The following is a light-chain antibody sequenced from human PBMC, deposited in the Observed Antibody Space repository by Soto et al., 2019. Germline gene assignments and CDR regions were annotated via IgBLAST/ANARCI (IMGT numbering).Light chain of an antibody. CDR3: CSYAGNYV. J-gene: IGLJ1*01. Sequence: SALTQPRSVSGSPGQSVTISCTGISSDVGGYNSVSWYQQHPGKAPKLMIYDVSKRPSGVPDRFSASKSGNTASLTISGLQAEDEADYYCCSYAGNYVFGTGTKVTVL. V-gene: IGLV2-11*01. CDR1: SSDVGGYNS. CDR2: DVS.